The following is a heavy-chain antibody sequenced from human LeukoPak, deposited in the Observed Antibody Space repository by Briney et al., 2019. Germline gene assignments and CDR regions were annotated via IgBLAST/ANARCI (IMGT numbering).Heavy chain of an antibody. CDR2: IIPIFGTA. V-gene: IGHV1-69*13. D-gene: IGHD1-1*01. CDR3: AREKSHDPYYYYGMDV. CDR1: GGTFISYA. Sequence: GASVKVSCKASGGTFISYAISWVRQAPGQGLEWMGGIIPIFGTANYAQKFQGRVTITADESTSTAYMELSSLRSEDTAVYYCAREKSHDPYYYYGMDVWGQGTTVTVSS. J-gene: IGHJ6*02.